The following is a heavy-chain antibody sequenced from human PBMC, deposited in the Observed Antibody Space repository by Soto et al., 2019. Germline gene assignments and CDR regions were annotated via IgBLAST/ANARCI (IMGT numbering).Heavy chain of an antibody. J-gene: IGHJ6*02. V-gene: IGHV3-23*01. D-gene: IGHD6-6*01. Sequence: PGGSLRLSCAASGFTFSSYAMSWVRQAPGKGLEWVSAISGSGGSTYYADSVKGRFTISRDNSKNTLYLQMNSLRAEDTAVYYCAKSIAARPHYYYGMDVWGQGTTVTVSS. CDR1: GFTFSSYA. CDR2: ISGSGGST. CDR3: AKSIAARPHYYYGMDV.